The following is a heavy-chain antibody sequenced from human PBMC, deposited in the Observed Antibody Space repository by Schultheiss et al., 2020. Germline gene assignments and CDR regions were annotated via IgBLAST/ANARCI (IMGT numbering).Heavy chain of an antibody. Sequence: GGSLRLSCAASGFTFDNYAMHWVRQAPGKGLEWVSGISWNSDNMAYADSVRGRFTISRDNAKNSLYLQMNSLRAEDMAVYYCARDRWDDFWSGYRSDHSDRSFDPWGQGTLVTVSS. CDR1: GFTFDNYA. V-gene: IGHV3-9*03. D-gene: IGHD3-3*01. J-gene: IGHJ5*02. CDR3: ARDRWDDFWSGYRSDHSDRSFDP. CDR2: ISWNSDNM.